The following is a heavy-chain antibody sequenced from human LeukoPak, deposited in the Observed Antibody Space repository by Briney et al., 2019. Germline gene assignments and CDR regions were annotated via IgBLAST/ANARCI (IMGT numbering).Heavy chain of an antibody. V-gene: IGHV1-2*02. J-gene: IGHJ4*02. CDR3: ARATGDVSLLEDY. D-gene: IGHD3-16*01. CDR1: GYTFTGYY. Sequence: ASVKVSCKPSGYTFTGYYMHWVRQAPGQGLEWMGWINPYSGDTNYAQKFQGRVTMTRDTSISTAYMELSRLRSDDTAVYYCARATGDVSLLEDYWAQGTLVTVSS. CDR2: INPYSGDT.